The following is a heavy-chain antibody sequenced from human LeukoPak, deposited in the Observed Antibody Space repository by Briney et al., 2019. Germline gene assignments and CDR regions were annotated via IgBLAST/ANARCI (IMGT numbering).Heavy chain of an antibody. Sequence: PSETLSLTCAVYGGSFSGYYWSWIRHPPGKGLEWIGEINHSGRTNYDPSLKSRVTISVDTSKNQFSLKLSSVTAADTAVYYCAVEPYCSGGSCYLPWGQGTLVTVSS. CDR3: AVEPYCSGGSCYLP. V-gene: IGHV4-34*01. D-gene: IGHD2-15*01. J-gene: IGHJ5*02. CDR2: INHSGRT. CDR1: GGSFSGYY.